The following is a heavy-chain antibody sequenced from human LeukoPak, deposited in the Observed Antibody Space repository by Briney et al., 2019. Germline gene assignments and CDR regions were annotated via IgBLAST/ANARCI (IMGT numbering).Heavy chain of an antibody. D-gene: IGHD2-2*01. Sequence: PSETLSLTCAVYGGSFSGYYWSWIRQPPGKGLEWIGEINHSGSTNYNPSLKSRVTISVDTSKNQFSLKLSSVTAADTAVYYCARRRLGYCSSTSCYWKIYYYGMDVWGKGTTVTVSS. CDR3: ARRRLGYCSSTSCYWKIYYYGMDV. CDR1: GGSFSGYY. CDR2: INHSGST. V-gene: IGHV4-34*01. J-gene: IGHJ6*04.